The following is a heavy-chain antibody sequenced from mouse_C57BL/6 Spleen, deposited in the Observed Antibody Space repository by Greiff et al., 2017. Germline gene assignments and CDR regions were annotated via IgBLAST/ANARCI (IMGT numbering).Heavy chain of an antibody. J-gene: IGHJ2*01. V-gene: IGHV5-4*01. CDR1: GFTFSSYA. D-gene: IGHD2-3*01. CDR3: ALYDGYYDYFDY. Sequence: EVHLVESGGGLVKPGGSLKLSCAASGFTFSSYAMSWVRQTPEKRLEWVATISDGGSYTYYPDNVKGRFTISRDNAKNNLYLQMSHLKSEDTAMYYCALYDGYYDYFDYWGQGTTLTVSS. CDR2: ISDGGSYT.